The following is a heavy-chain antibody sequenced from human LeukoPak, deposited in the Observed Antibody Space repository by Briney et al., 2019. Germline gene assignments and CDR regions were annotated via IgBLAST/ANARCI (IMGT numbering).Heavy chain of an antibody. V-gene: IGHV4-31*03. D-gene: IGHD6-19*01. J-gene: IGHJ4*02. CDR1: GGSISSGGYY. CDR2: IYYSGST. CDR3: AREVVVAGKGGFDY. Sequence: PSETLSLTCTVSGGSISSGGYYWSWIRQHPGKGLEWIGYIYYSGSTYYNPSLKSRVTISVDTSKNQFPLKLSSVTAADTAVYYCAREVVVAGKGGFDYWGQGTLVTVSS.